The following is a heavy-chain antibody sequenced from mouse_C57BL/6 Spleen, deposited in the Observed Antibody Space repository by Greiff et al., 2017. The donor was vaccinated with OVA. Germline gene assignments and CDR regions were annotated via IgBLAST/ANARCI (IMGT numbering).Heavy chain of an antibody. D-gene: IGHD2-12*01. CDR1: GYSITSGYY. Sequence: EVKLMESGPGLVKPSQSLSLTCSVTGYSITSGYYWNWIRQFPGNKLEWMGYISYDGSNNYNPSLKNRISITRDTSKNQFFLKLNSVTTEDTATYYCARYCYSPYYYAMDYWGQGTSVTVSS. J-gene: IGHJ4*01. CDR3: ARYCYSPYYYAMDY. CDR2: ISYDGSN. V-gene: IGHV3-6*01.